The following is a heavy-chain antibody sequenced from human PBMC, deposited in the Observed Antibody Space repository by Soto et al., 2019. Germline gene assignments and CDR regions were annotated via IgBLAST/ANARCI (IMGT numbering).Heavy chain of an antibody. J-gene: IGHJ6*03. CDR1: GYTFTSYD. CDR3: ARYGGYGDYVPYYYMDV. V-gene: IGHV1-8*01. D-gene: IGHD4-17*01. CDR2: MNPNSGNT. Sequence: ASVKVSCEASGYTFTSYDINWVRQATGQGLEWMGWMNPNSGNTGYAQKFQGRVTMTRNTSISTAYMELSSLRSEDTAVYYCARYGGYGDYVPYYYMDVWGKGTTVTVSS.